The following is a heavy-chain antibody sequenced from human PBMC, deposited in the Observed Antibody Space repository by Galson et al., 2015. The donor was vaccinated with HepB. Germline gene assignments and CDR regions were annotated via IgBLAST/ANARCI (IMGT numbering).Heavy chain of an antibody. CDR3: ARDYDFWSGPSRAFDY. D-gene: IGHD3-3*01. CDR2: ISAYNGNT. CDR1: GYTFTSYG. V-gene: IGHV1-18*04. J-gene: IGHJ4*02. Sequence: SVKVSCKASGYTFTSYGISWVRQAPGQGLEWMGWISAYNGNTNYAQKLQGRVTMTTDTSTSTAYMELRSLRSDDTAVYYCARDYDFWSGPSRAFDYWGQGTLVTVSP.